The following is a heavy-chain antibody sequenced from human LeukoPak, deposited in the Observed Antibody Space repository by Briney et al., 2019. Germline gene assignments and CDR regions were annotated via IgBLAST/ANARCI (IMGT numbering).Heavy chain of an antibody. CDR3: ARDRIAAAHDAFDI. CDR1: GGSISSGSYY. CDR2: IYTSGST. D-gene: IGHD6-13*01. Sequence: SETLSLTCTASGGSISSGSYYWSWIRQPAGKGLEWIGRIYTSGSTNYNPSLKSRVTISVDTSKNQFSLKLSSVTAADTAVYYCARDRIAAAHDAFDIWGQGTMVTVSS. V-gene: IGHV4-61*02. J-gene: IGHJ3*02.